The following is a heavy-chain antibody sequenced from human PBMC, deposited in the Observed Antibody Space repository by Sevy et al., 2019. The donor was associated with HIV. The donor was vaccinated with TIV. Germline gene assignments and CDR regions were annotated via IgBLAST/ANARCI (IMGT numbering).Heavy chain of an antibody. J-gene: IGHJ4*02. CDR2: ISNSGPTI. CDR3: ARDLPPSATTVAHFDY. D-gene: IGHD4-17*01. Sequence: GGSLRLSCAASGFTFSSYEMNWVRQAPGKGLEWVSYISNSGPTISYSDSVRGRFSISRDNARNSLYLQMNSLIAEDTAVYYCARDLPPSATTVAHFDYWGQGTLVTISS. V-gene: IGHV3-48*03. CDR1: GFTFSSYE.